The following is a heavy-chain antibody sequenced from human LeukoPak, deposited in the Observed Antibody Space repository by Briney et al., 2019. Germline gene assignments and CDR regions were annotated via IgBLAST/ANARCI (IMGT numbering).Heavy chain of an antibody. CDR1: GFTFSSYS. J-gene: IGHJ4*02. CDR3: ARDGSGDGSTPDY. Sequence: GGSLRLSCAASGFTFSSYSMNWVRQAPGKGLEWVSSISSSSSYIYYADSVKGRFTISRDNAKNSLYLQMNSLRAEDTAVYYCARDGSGDGSTPDYWGQGTLVTVSS. V-gene: IGHV3-21*01. D-gene: IGHD5-24*01. CDR2: ISSSSSYI.